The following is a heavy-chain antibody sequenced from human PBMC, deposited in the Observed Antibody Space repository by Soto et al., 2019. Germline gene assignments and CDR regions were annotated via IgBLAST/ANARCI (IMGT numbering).Heavy chain of an antibody. V-gene: IGHV3-64*01. Sequence: GGSLRLSCAASGFTFSSYAMHWVRQAPGKGLEYVSSISTNGGSTSYANSVKGRFTVSRDNSKNTLYLQMGSLRAEDMAVYYCARRGCSGGSCYSDCWGQGTLVTVSS. CDR3: ARRGCSGGSCYSDC. CDR1: GFTFSSYA. CDR2: ISTNGGST. J-gene: IGHJ4*02. D-gene: IGHD2-15*01.